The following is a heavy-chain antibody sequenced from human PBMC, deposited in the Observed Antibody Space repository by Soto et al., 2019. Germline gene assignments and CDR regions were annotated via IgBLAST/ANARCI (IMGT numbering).Heavy chain of an antibody. D-gene: IGHD3-3*01. CDR1: GYTFTGYY. CDR2: INPNSGGT. Sequence: QVQLVQSGAEVKKPGASVKVSCKASGYTFTGYYMHWVRQAPGQGLEWMGWINPNSGGTNYAQKFQGCVTMTRDTSISTAYMELSRLRSDDTAVYYCARHAPWGYDFWSGYYTGHGAFDIWGQGTMVTVSS. J-gene: IGHJ3*02. V-gene: IGHV1-2*04. CDR3: ARHAPWGYDFWSGYYTGHGAFDI.